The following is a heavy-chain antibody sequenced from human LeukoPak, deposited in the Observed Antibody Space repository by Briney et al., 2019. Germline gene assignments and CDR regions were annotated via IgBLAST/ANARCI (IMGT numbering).Heavy chain of an antibody. J-gene: IGHJ4*02. CDR2: DSADNGIP. D-gene: IGHD5-18*01. CDR1: GYTFTTSG. Sequence: ASVKVSCKASGYTFTTSGINWVRQAPGHGLEWLGWDSADNGIPRYAQKFQGRVTLISDTSTNTAYMELRNLRSDDTAVYYCARVKQLWRDYYLDYWGQGTLVTVSS. CDR3: ARVKQLWRDYYLDY. V-gene: IGHV1-18*01.